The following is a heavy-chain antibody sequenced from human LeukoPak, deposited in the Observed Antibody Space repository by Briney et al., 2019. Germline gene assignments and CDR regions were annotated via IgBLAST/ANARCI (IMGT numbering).Heavy chain of an antibody. CDR3: AKALWSEYYYYHMDV. CDR2: ISGSGGRT. Sequence: GGSLRLSCAASGCTFSSYAMSWVRQAPGKGREWVSAISGSGGRTYYADSVKGRFTISRDNSKNTLYLQMNSLRAEDTAVYYCAKALWSEYYYYHMDVWGKGTTVTVSS. CDR1: GCTFSSYA. D-gene: IGHD3-10*01. V-gene: IGHV3-23*01. J-gene: IGHJ6*03.